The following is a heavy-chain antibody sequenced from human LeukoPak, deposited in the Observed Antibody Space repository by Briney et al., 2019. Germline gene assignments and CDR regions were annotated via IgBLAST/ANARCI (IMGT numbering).Heavy chain of an antibody. J-gene: IGHJ4*02. CDR3: ARDVGAYYGNDCYSDY. Sequence: ASVKVSCKASGYTFTGYYMHWVRQAPGQGLEWMGRINPNSGGTNYAQKFQGRVTMTRDTSISTVYMELSRLRSDDTALYYCARDVGAYYGNDCYSDYWGQGTPVTVSS. V-gene: IGHV1-2*06. D-gene: IGHD2-21*02. CDR2: INPNSGGT. CDR1: GYTFTGYY.